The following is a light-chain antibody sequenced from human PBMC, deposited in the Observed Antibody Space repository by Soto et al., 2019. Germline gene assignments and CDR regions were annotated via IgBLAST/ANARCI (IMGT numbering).Light chain of an antibody. CDR2: KAS. Sequence: DIQMTQSPSTLSASVGDRVTITCRASQSISSWLAWYQQKPGKAPKPLIYKASSFESGVPSRFSGSGSGTEFTLTISSLQPDDFATYSCQQYNSSPWTFGQGTKVFIK. CDR3: QQYNSSPWT. V-gene: IGKV1-5*03. J-gene: IGKJ1*01. CDR1: QSISSW.